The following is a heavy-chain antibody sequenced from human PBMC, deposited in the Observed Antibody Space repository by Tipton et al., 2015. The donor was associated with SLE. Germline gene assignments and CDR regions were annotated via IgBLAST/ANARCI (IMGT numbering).Heavy chain of an antibody. D-gene: IGHD6-13*01. Sequence: GSLRLSCAASGFTFSNYAMNWVRQAPGKGLEWVSAISGSGGSPYYADFVKGRFTISRDNSKNTLYLQMNSLRAEDTAVYYCARVYSSSYYYYGMDVWGQGTTVTVSS. CDR1: GFTFSNYA. CDR2: ISGSGGSP. V-gene: IGHV3-23*01. CDR3: ARVYSSSYYYYGMDV. J-gene: IGHJ6*02.